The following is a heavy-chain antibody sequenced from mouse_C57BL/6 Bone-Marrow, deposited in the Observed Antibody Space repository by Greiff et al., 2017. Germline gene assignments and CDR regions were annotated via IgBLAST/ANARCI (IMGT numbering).Heavy chain of an antibody. V-gene: IGHV1-19*01. CDR3: ARERFYYYGFAY. J-gene: IGHJ3*01. D-gene: IGHD1-1*01. Sequence: DVQLQESGPVLVKPGASVKMSCKASGYTFTDYYMNWVKQSHGKSLEWIGVINPYNGGTSYNQKFKGKATLTVDKSSSTAYMELNSLTSEDSAVYYCARERFYYYGFAYWGQGTLVTVSA. CDR1: GYTFTDYY. CDR2: INPYNGGT.